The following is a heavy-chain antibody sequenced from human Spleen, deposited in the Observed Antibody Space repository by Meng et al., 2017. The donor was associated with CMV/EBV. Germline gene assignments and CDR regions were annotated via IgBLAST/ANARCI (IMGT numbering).Heavy chain of an antibody. CDR2: IIPILGIA. Sequence: SVKVSCKASGGTFSSYTISWVRQAPGQGLEWMGRIIPILGIANYAQKFQGRVTITADKSTSTAYMELSSLRSEDTAVYYCARDPGGATYGNWFDPWGQGTLVTVSS. J-gene: IGHJ5*02. V-gene: IGHV1-69*04. CDR1: GGTFSSYT. D-gene: IGHD1-26*01. CDR3: ARDPGGATYGNWFDP.